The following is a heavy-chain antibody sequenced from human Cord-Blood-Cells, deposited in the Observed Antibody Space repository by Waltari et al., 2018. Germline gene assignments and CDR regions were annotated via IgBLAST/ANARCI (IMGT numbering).Heavy chain of an antibody. CDR2: IMPIFGTA. D-gene: IGHD6-13*01. J-gene: IGHJ4*02. V-gene: IGHV1-69*06. Sequence: QVQLVQSGAEVKKPGSSVKVSCKASGGTFSSYAISWVRQAPGQGLEWMGGIMPIFGTANYAQKCQGRVTITADKSTSTAYMGLSSLRSEDTAVYYCAGGYSSSWYFDYWGQGTLVTVSS. CDR3: AGGYSSSWYFDY. CDR1: GGTFSSYA.